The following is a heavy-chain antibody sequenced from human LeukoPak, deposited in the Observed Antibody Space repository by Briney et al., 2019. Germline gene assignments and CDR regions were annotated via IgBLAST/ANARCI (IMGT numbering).Heavy chain of an antibody. Sequence: GGSLRLSCAASGFTFSSYSMNWVRQAPGRGLEWVSSISSSSSYIYYADSVKGRFTISRDNAKNSLYLQMNSLRAEDTAVYYCARREEMGAFDIWGQGTMVTVSS. CDR2: ISSSSSYI. CDR1: GFTFSSYS. J-gene: IGHJ3*02. CDR3: ARREEMGAFDI. V-gene: IGHV3-21*01. D-gene: IGHD5-24*01.